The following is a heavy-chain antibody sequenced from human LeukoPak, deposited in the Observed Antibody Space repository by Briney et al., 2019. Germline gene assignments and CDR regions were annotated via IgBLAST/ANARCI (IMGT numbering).Heavy chain of an antibody. CDR1: GFTLSNYW. V-gene: IGHV3-74*01. CDR2: INTDGSTT. Sequence: GGSLRLSCAASGFTLSNYWMHWVRQPPGKGLVWVSRINTDGSTTTYADSVKGRITISRDNTENTLYLQMSTLRVEDTAVYYCAGGGSGSYTNPHHWGQGTLVTVSS. CDR3: AGGGSGSYTNPHH. J-gene: IGHJ5*02. D-gene: IGHD3-10*01.